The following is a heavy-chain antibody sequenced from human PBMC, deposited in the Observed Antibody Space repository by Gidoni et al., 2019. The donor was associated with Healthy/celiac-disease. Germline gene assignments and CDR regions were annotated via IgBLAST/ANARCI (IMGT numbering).Heavy chain of an antibody. J-gene: IGHJ6*03. Sequence: QVQLQQWGAGLLKPSETLSLTCAVYGGSFSGYYWSWIRQPPGKGLEWIGEINHSGSTNYNPSLKSRVTISVDTSKNQFSLKLSSVTAADTAVYYCAASPRPDDYYYYMDVWGKGTTVTVSS. D-gene: IGHD6-6*01. CDR1: GGSFSGYY. V-gene: IGHV4-34*01. CDR3: AASPRPDDYYYYMDV. CDR2: INHSGST.